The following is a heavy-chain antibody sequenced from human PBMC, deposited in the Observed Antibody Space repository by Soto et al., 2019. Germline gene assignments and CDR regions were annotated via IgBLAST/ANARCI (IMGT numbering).Heavy chain of an antibody. CDR2: ISYGGSNK. CDR1: GFTFSSYG. J-gene: IGHJ4*02. CDR3: AKECCRDSSGYYYDHFDY. V-gene: IGHV3-30*18. D-gene: IGHD3-22*01. Sequence: QVQLVESGGGVVQPGRSLRLSCAASGFTFSSYGMHWVRQAPDKGLEWVAVISYGGSNKYYADSVKGRFTISRDNSKNTLYLQMNSLRAEDTAVYYCAKECCRDSSGYYYDHFDYWGQGALVTVSS.